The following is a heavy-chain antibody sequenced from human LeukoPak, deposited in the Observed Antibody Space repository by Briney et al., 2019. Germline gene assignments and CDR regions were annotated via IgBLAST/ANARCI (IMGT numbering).Heavy chain of an antibody. D-gene: IGHD3-3*01. CDR2: ISDSGST. CDR3: ASWRYYFDY. Sequence: SETLSLTCTVSGDSMSGYYWSWIRQPPGKGLEWIGYISDSGSTNYNPSFRSRVITSLDTSKNQFSLKLRSVTAADTAVYYCASWRYYFDYWGQGTLVTVSS. CDR1: GDSMSGYY. J-gene: IGHJ4*02. V-gene: IGHV4-59*01.